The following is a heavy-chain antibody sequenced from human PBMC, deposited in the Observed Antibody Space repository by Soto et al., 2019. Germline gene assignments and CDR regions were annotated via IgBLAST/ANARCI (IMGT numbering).Heavy chain of an antibody. CDR2: ISSTSSYI. J-gene: IGHJ6*02. V-gene: IGHV3-21*01. CDR1: GFSFRSYS. CDR3: ARDPKRGAGYYYYYYGMDV. D-gene: IGHD3-10*01. Sequence: EVQLVVSGGGLVKPGGSLRLSCAASGFSFRSYSMNWVRQAPGKGLECVSSISSTSSYIYYADSVKDRFTISRDNAKNSLYLQINSLRAENTAVYYCARDPKRGAGYYYYYYGMDVWGQGTTVTVSS.